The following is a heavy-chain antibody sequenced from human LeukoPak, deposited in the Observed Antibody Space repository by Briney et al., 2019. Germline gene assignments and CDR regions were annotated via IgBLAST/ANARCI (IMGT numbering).Heavy chain of an antibody. J-gene: IGHJ5*02. CDR1: GGPISSGDYY. Sequence: PSQTLSLTCPVSGGPISSGDYYWSWIRQPPGKGLEWIGYIYYSGSTYCNPSLKSRVTISVDTSKNQFSLKLSSVTAADTAVYYCARDMAAAYNWFDPWGQGTLVTVSS. CDR2: IYYSGST. D-gene: IGHD6-13*01. CDR3: ARDMAAAYNWFDP. V-gene: IGHV4-30-4*08.